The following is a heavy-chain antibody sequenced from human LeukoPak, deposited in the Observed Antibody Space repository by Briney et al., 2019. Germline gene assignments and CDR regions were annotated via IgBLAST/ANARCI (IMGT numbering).Heavy chain of an antibody. CDR3: TRPKYDESSCYYHLDY. D-gene: IGHD3-22*01. V-gene: IGHV4-39*01. Sequence: PSETRSLTCTVAGGSSTTSSYFWGWIRQPPGKGLEWIGSIYYTGSTYYNPSLKSRVTISVDTSRNQFSLRLRSVTAADTAFSYSTRPKYDESSCYYHLDYWGQGTLVTVSS. CDR1: GGSSTTSSYF. J-gene: IGHJ4*02. CDR2: IYYTGST.